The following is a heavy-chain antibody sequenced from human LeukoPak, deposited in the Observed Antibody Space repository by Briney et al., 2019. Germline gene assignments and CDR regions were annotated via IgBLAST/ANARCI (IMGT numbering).Heavy chain of an antibody. CDR1: GFTFSSYA. J-gene: IGHJ4*02. CDR2: ISGGGVST. CDR3: AKSHTTFGVATEAPPFDY. V-gene: IGHV3-23*01. Sequence: GGSLRLSCAASGFTFSSYAMSWVRQAPGKGLEWVSGISGGGVSTYYADSVKGRFTISRDNSKNTLHVRMNSLRAEDTAVYYCAKSHTTFGVATEAPPFDYWGQGTPVTVSS. D-gene: IGHD3-3*01.